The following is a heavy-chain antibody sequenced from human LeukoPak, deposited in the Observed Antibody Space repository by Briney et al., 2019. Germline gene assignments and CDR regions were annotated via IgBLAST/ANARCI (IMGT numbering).Heavy chain of an antibody. CDR2: MYPGGSDN. V-gene: IGHV5-51*01. Sequence: GESLKISCKGSGYSFTSYWIGWVRQMPGKGVEWMGIMYPGGSDNSYGPSFQGQVTISADKSISTAYLQWSSLKASDTAMYYCARQRIPGIAVAGTDYWGQGTLVTVSS. CDR1: GYSFTSYW. J-gene: IGHJ4*02. CDR3: ARQRIPGIAVAGTDY. D-gene: IGHD6-19*01.